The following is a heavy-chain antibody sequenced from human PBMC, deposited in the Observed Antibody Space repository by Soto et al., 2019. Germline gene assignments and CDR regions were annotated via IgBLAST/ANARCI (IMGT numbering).Heavy chain of an antibody. D-gene: IGHD3-16*02. CDR2: ISFDGSNK. CDR1: GFTFSSYA. CDR3: ASNWGSYRYTGPLDY. V-gene: IGHV3-30-3*01. J-gene: IGHJ4*02. Sequence: QVQLVESGGGVVQPGRSLRLSCAASGFTFSSYAMHWVRQAPGKGLEWVAVISFDGSNKYYADSVKGRFTISRDNSKNTLYLQMNSLRAEDTDVYYCASNWGSYRYTGPLDYWGQGTLVTVSS.